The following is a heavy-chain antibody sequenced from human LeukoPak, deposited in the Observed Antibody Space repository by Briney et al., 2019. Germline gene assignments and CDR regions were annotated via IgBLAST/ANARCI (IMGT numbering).Heavy chain of an antibody. J-gene: IGHJ6*03. Sequence: SETLSLTCTVSGGSISSGDYYWSWIRQPPGKGLEWIGYIYYSGSTYYNPSLKSRVTISVDTSKNQFSLKLSSVTAADTAVYFCARGFASGNYYYNYYMDVWGKGTTVTVSS. CDR3: ARGFASGNYYYNYYMDV. V-gene: IGHV4-30-4*08. CDR1: GGSISSGDYY. D-gene: IGHD3-10*01. CDR2: IYYSGST.